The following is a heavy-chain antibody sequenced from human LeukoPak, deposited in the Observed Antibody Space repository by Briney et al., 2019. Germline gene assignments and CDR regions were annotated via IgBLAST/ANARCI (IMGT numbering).Heavy chain of an antibody. CDR1: GFTFSSYA. Sequence: GGSLRLSCAASGFTFSSYAMHWVRQAPGKGLEYVSAISSNGGSTYYANSVKGRFTISRDNSKNTLYLQMGSLRAEDMAVYYCARGLTTVTTTFDYWGQGTLVTVSS. CDR3: ARGLTTVTTTFDY. V-gene: IGHV3-64*01. CDR2: ISSNGGST. J-gene: IGHJ4*02. D-gene: IGHD4-11*01.